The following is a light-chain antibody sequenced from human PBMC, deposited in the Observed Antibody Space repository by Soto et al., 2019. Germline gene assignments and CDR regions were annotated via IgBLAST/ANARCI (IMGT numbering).Light chain of an antibody. Sequence: EIVLTQSPGTLSLSPGERATLSCRADRSVSDTLLTWFQQKPGQAPRLLILGTSNRAPGIPDRSSGSGSGTDFTLTISRLEPDDFAVYYCQHYGDSSWTFGQGTKVEIK. J-gene: IGKJ1*01. CDR3: QHYGDSSWT. CDR2: GTS. V-gene: IGKV3-20*01. CDR1: RSVSDTL.